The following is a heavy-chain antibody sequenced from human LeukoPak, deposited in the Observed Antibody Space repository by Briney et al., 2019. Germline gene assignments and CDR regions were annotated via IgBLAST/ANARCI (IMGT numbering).Heavy chain of an antibody. CDR2: ISGSGDKT. J-gene: IGHJ4*02. CDR3: ARYSRTTGTTSNFDY. CDR1: GFTFSSYA. D-gene: IGHD1-1*01. Sequence: GGSLRLSFAASGFTFSSYAMSWVRQAPGKGLEWVSSISGSGDKTYYADSVKGQFTISRDNSKNTLYLQMNSLGAEDTAVYYCARYSRTTGTTSNFDYWGQGTLVTVSS. V-gene: IGHV3-23*01.